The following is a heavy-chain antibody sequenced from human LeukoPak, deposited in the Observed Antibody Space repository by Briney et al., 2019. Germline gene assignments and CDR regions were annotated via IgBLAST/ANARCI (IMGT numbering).Heavy chain of an antibody. CDR3: ARVSGYGWESFYDY. J-gene: IGHJ4*02. V-gene: IGHV4-39*07. CDR2: IYYSGST. D-gene: IGHD5-12*01. Sequence: SETLSLTYTVSGGSISSSSYYWGWIRQPPGKGLEWTGSIYYSGSTYYNPSLKSRVTISVDTSKNQFSLKLSSVTAADTAVYYCARVSGYGWESFYDYWGQGILVTVSS. CDR1: GGSISSSSYY.